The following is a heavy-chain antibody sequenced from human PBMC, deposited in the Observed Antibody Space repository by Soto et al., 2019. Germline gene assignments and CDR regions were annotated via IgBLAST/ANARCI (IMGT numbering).Heavy chain of an antibody. J-gene: IGHJ4*02. V-gene: IGHV4-59*08. CDR1: GGSISGYY. Sequence: PSETLSLTCTVSGGSISGYYWSWIRQPPGKGLEWIGYIYYTGSTNYDPSLESRVTMSVDTSKNQFSLELSSVTAADTAVYYCARHDFSDSDFWGQGTLVTVSS. CDR2: IYYTGST. CDR3: ARHDFSDSDF. D-gene: IGHD4-4*01.